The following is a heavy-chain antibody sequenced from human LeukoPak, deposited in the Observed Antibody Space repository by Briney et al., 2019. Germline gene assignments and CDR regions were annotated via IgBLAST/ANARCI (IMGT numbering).Heavy chain of an antibody. V-gene: IGHV3-23*01. J-gene: IGHJ4*02. CDR1: GFTFSSYA. Sequence: GGSLRLSCAASGFTFSSYAMSWVRQAPGTGLEWVSAITDNGGSVRYTDSVRGRFTISRDTSKNTLYLQMNSLRAEDTAVYYCAKDLFYFDSSGQSQADYWGQGTLVTVSS. CDR3: AKDLFYFDSSGQSQADY. D-gene: IGHD3-22*01. CDR2: ITDNGGSV.